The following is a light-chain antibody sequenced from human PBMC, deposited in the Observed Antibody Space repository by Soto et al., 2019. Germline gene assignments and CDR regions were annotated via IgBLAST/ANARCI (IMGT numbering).Light chain of an antibody. J-gene: IGKJ2*01. Sequence: DIQMTQSPSSLSASVGDRVTITCRSSQSISSSLNWYHQKPGKAPKLLIYAASSLQSGVPSRFSGSGSGTDFTLSISSLQPEDFATYYWQQSYSAPHTFGQGTKLEIK. CDR2: AAS. V-gene: IGKV1-39*01. CDR1: QSISSS. CDR3: QQSYSAPHT.